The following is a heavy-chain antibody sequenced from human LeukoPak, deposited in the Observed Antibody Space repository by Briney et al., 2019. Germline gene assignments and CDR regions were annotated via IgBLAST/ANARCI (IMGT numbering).Heavy chain of an antibody. CDR2: ISWNSVII. V-gene: IGHV3-9*03. CDR1: GFTFDDYA. D-gene: IGHD5-24*01. Sequence: GGSLRLSCAASGFTFDDYAMHWVRRTPGKGLEWVSGISWNSVIIGYADSVKGRFTISRDNAKNSLYLQMNSLGAEDMAFYYCARGMATGGRMDYWGQGTLVTVSS. J-gene: IGHJ4*02. CDR3: ARGMATGGRMDY.